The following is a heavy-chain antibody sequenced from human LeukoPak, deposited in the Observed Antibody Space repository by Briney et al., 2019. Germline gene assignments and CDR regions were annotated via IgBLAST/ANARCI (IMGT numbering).Heavy chain of an antibody. CDR1: GFTFSSYA. CDR3: AKDSPSIRPDF. D-gene: IGHD6-6*01. Sequence: GVSLRLSCAASGFTFSSYAMSWVRQAPGKGLEWVSHISGSGRSTYYADSVKGRFTISRDNSKDTVYLQMNSLRAEDTAVYYCAKDSPSIRPDFRGQGTLVTVS. J-gene: IGHJ4*02. V-gene: IGHV3-23*01. CDR2: ISGSGRST.